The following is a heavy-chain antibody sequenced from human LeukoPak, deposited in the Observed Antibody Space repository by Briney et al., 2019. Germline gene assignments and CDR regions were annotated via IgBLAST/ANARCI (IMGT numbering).Heavy chain of an antibody. Sequence: GSLRLSCVASGFTVSSNYMSWVRQAPGKGLEWVSVIYSAGNTYYADSVKGRFTISRHNSENTLYLHMNSLRVEDTAVYFCARGGTPGYSSGRIDYWGQGTLVTVSS. CDR1: GFTVSSNY. CDR3: ARGGTPGYSSGRIDY. J-gene: IGHJ4*02. V-gene: IGHV3-53*04. CDR2: IYSAGNT. D-gene: IGHD6-19*01.